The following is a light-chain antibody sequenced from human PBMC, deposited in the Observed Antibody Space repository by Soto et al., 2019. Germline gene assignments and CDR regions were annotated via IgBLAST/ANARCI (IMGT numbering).Light chain of an antibody. J-gene: IGLJ1*01. V-gene: IGLV2-14*01. CDR3: SSYASSSSYV. CDR2: EVT. CDR1: ISDVGGYNH. Sequence: QCTLTQPASVSGSRGQSITISCTGTISDVGGYNHVSWYQIHPGKAPKLIIYEVTSRPSGVSYRFSGSTSGNSASLTISGLQAEDEADYYCSSYASSSSYVFGGGTKVTVL.